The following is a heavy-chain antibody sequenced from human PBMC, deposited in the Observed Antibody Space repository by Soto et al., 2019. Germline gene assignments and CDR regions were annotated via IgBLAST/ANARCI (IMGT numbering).Heavy chain of an antibody. D-gene: IGHD3-16*01. V-gene: IGHV1-8*02. CDR1: GYTFTSYG. CDR2: ISAYNGNT. J-gene: IGHJ5*02. Sequence: ASVKVSCKASGYTFTSYGISWVRQAPGQGLEWMGWISAYNGNTGYAQKFQGRVTMTRNTSISTAYMELSSLRSEDTAVYYCARETEGGAEGYWFDPWGQGTLVTAPQ. CDR3: ARETEGGAEGYWFDP.